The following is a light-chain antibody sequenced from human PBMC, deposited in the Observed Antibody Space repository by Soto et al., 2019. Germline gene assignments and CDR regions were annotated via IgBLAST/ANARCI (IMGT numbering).Light chain of an antibody. Sequence: EIVLTQSPGTLSLSPGERATLSCRASQSVSSSYLAWFQQKPGQAPRLLICGASSRATGIPDRFSGSGSGTDFTLTISRLEPEDFAVFNCQQYGSSPYTFGQGTKLEIK. V-gene: IGKV3-20*01. J-gene: IGKJ2*01. CDR2: GAS. CDR1: QSVSSSY. CDR3: QQYGSSPYT.